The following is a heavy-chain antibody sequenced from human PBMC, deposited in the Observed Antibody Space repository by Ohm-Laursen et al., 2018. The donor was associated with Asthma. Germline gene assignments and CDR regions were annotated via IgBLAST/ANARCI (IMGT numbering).Heavy chain of an antibody. J-gene: IGHJ6*02. CDR3: ATLNYYYDSSGYYSDYYYGMDV. CDR2: MNPNSGNT. V-gene: IGHV1-8*01. Sequence: SVKVSCKASGYTFTSYDINWVRQATGQGLEWMGWMNPNSGNTGYAQKFQGRVTMTRNTSISTAYMELSSLRSEDTAVYYCATLNYYYDSSGYYSDYYYGMDVWGQGTTVTVSS. D-gene: IGHD3-22*01. CDR1: GYTFTSYD.